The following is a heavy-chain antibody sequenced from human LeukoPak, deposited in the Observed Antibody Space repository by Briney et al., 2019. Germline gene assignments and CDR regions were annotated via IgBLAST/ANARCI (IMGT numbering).Heavy chain of an antibody. CDR3: ASDSGQWLALAYFDY. CDR2: IYTSGST. Sequence: AETLSLICTVSGGSISSYYWSWIRQPAGKGLEWIGRIYTSGSTNYNPSLKGRVTMSVDTSKNQFPLKLSSGTAADTAVYYCASDSGQWLALAYFDYWGQGTLVTVSS. D-gene: IGHD6-19*01. CDR1: GGSISSYY. J-gene: IGHJ4*02. V-gene: IGHV4-4*07.